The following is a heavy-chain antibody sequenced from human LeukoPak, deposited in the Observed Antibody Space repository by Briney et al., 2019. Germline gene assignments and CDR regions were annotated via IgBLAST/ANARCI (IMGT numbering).Heavy chain of an antibody. J-gene: IGHJ5*02. CDR2: INPRNGNT. CDR3: ARDHTLVRGDWFDP. V-gene: IGHV1-3*01. CDR1: EYIFISYV. Sequence: ASVKVSCKASEYIFISYVMHWVGQAPGQSFEWMGWINPRNGNTEYSQKFQGRVSLTRDTSTTTAYMELSSLTSEDTAIYYCARDHTLVRGDWFDPWGQGTLVTVSS. D-gene: IGHD3-10*01.